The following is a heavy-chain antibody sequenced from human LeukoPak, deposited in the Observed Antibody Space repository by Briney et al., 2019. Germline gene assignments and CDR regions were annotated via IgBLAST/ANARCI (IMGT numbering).Heavy chain of an antibody. CDR3: ARHYLVMATLKDFPHYFDH. V-gene: IGHV1-69*04. CDR2: IIPIHGIA. D-gene: IGHD5-24*01. CDR1: GGTFSSYA. J-gene: IGHJ4*02. Sequence: SVKVSCKGSGGTFSSYAISWVRQPPGQGLEWMGRIIPIHGIANYAQKFQGRVTITAERSSSADYVELSRLRSEDTDVYYCARHYLVMATLKDFPHYFDHWGQGTLVTVSS.